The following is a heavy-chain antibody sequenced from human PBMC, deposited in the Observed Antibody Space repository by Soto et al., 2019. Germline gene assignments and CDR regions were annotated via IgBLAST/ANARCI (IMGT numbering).Heavy chain of an antibody. CDR2: ISSGSSYI. Sequence: EVQLVESGGGLVKPGGSLRLSCAASGFTFSSYSMNWVRQAPGKGLEWVSSISSGSSYIYYADSVKGRFTISRDNAKNSLYLQMNSLRAEDTAVYYCARDEQWLVRQAFDYWGQGTLVTVSS. J-gene: IGHJ4*02. V-gene: IGHV3-21*01. D-gene: IGHD6-19*01. CDR3: ARDEQWLVRQAFDY. CDR1: GFTFSSYS.